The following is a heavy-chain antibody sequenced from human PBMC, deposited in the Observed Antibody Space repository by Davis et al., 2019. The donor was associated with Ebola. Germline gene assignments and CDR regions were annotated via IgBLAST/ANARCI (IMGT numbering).Heavy chain of an antibody. Sequence: GESLKISCAASGFTFSSYGMHWVRQAPGKGLEWVAVMWYDGSNKYYADSVKGRFTISRDNSKNTLYLQMNSLRAEDTAVYNCARDGGHCSSTSCYPDYYYYGMDVWGQGTTVTVSS. CDR2: MWYDGSNK. D-gene: IGHD2-2*01. V-gene: IGHV3-33*01. CDR3: ARDGGHCSSTSCYPDYYYYGMDV. J-gene: IGHJ6*02. CDR1: GFTFSSYG.